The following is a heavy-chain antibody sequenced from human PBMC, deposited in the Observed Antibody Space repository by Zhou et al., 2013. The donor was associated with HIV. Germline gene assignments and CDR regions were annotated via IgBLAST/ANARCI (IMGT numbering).Heavy chain of an antibody. CDR3: ARGGGYWYFDL. Sequence: QVQLVQSGAEVKKPGASVEVSCKASGYTFTDYGITWVRQAPGQGLEWMGWISPYTSNANYAQKFQGRVTMTTDTSTNTVYLELRSLRSDDTAVYYCARGGGYWYFDLWAVAPWSLSPQ. CDR1: GYTFTDYG. V-gene: IGHV1-18*01. CDR2: ISPYTSNA. J-gene: IGHJ2*01. D-gene: IGHD3-16*01.